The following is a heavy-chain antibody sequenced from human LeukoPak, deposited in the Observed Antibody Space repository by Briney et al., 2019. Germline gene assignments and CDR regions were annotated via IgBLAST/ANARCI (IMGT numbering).Heavy chain of an antibody. D-gene: IGHD1-26*01. J-gene: IGHJ4*02. Sequence: GGSLRLSCAASGFTFSSYSMNWVRQAPGKGLEWVSYISSSSSTIYYADSVKGRFTISRDNAKNSLYLQMNSLRAEDTAVYYCARGTLYGGATRPFDYWGQGTLVTVSS. CDR2: ISSSSSTI. CDR3: ARGTLYGGATRPFDY. CDR1: GFTFSSYS. V-gene: IGHV3-48*04.